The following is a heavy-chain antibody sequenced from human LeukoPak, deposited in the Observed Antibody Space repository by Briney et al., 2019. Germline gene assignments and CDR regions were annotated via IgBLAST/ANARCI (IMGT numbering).Heavy chain of an antibody. CDR1: GFTFNSYT. J-gene: IGHJ5*02. CDR2: IFSSGTN. V-gene: IGHV4-59*12. CDR3: ARDVELTIFFLGVCRWFDP. Sequence: GSLRLSCLASGFTFNSYTMNWVRQAPGKGMEWIGNIFSSGTNFYHPSLNSPVTISLDTSKNQFFLKLSSVTAAATAVYYCARDVELTIFFLGVCRWFDPWGQGSLMSASS. D-gene: IGHD3-10*02.